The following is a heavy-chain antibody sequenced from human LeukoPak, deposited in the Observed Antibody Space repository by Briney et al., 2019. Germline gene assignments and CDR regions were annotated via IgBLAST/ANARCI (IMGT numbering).Heavy chain of an antibody. CDR1: GFTFSSYG. V-gene: IGHV3-23*01. CDR3: AEGSNYGFGY. J-gene: IGHJ4*02. Sequence: PGGSLRLSCAASGFTFSSYGMSWVRQAPGKGLEWVSAISGSGGSTYYADSVEGRFTISRDSSKNTLFLQMNSLRAEDTAVYFCAEGSNYGFGYWGQGTLVIVSS. CDR2: ISGSGGST. D-gene: IGHD5-18*01.